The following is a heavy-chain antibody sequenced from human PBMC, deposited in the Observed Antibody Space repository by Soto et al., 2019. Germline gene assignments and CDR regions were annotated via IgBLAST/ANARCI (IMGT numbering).Heavy chain of an antibody. CDR1: GYTFTSYA. Sequence: QVQLVQSGAEVKKPGASVKVSCKASGYTFTSYAMHWVRQAPGQRLEWMGWINAGNGNTKYSQKFQGRVTITRDTSXRXGXXEPRSLRSEDTAVYYCASSYSNYALIDYYYYGMDVWGQGTTVTVSS. D-gene: IGHD4-4*01. CDR3: ASSYSNYALIDYYYYGMDV. V-gene: IGHV1-3*01. CDR2: INAGNGNT. J-gene: IGHJ6*02.